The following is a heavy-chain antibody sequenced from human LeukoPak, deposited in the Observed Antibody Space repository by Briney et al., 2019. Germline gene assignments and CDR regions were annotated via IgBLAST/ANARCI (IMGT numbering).Heavy chain of an antibody. CDR1: GGSFSGYY. CDR3: ARGVAAANWFDP. J-gene: IGHJ5*02. CDR2: INHSGST. V-gene: IGHV4-34*01. Sequence: SETLSLTCAVYGGSFSGYYWSWIRQPPGKGLEWIGEINHSGSTNYNPSLKSRVTISVDTSKNQFSLKLSSVTAADPAVYYCARGVAAANWFDPWGQGTLVTVSS. D-gene: IGHD6-13*01.